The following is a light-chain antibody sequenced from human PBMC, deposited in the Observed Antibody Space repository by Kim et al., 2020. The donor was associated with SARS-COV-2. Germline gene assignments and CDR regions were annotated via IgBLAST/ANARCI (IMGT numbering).Light chain of an antibody. CDR3: QAWDSTCV. J-gene: IGLJ3*02. CDR1: NFGGKC. Sequence: SYELTQPPSVSVSPGQTASITCCGDNFGGKCVCWYQQKPGQSPVLVIYHDSKRPSGIPERFSGSNSGNTATLTISGAQAMDEADYYCQAWDSTCVF. V-gene: IGLV3-1*01. CDR2: HDS.